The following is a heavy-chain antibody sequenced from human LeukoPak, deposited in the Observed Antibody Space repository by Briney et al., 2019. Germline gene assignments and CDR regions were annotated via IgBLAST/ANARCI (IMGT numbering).Heavy chain of an antibody. V-gene: IGHV3-7*03. J-gene: IGHJ5*01. CDR2: IKQDGSEK. D-gene: IGHD5/OR15-5a*01. CDR3: ARDANAGYSVNWFDP. Sequence: QPGGSLRLSCAASGFTFSSYSMNWVRQAPGKGLEWVANIKQDGSEKHYVDSVKGRFTISRDNAKNSLYLQMDSLRAEDTAIYYCARDANAGYSVNWFDPWGQGTLVTVSS. CDR1: GFTFSSYS.